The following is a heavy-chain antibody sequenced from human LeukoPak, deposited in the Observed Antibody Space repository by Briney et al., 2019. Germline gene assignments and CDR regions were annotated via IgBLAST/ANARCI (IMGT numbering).Heavy chain of an antibody. Sequence: GASVKVSCKASGYTFTGYYMHWVRQAPGQGLEWMGWINPNSGVTNYAQKFQGRVTMTRDTSISTAYMDLNRLRSDDTAVYYCAREGSSWPYYFDYWGQGTLVTVSS. CDR3: AREGSSWPYYFDY. V-gene: IGHV1-2*02. CDR2: INPNSGVT. CDR1: GYTFTGYY. J-gene: IGHJ4*02. D-gene: IGHD6-13*01.